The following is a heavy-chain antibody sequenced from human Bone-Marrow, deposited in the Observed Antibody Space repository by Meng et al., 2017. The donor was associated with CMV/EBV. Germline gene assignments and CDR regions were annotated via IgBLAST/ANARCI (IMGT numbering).Heavy chain of an antibody. CDR3: RKNYGDYASPRGMDV. CDR2: INSDGSTT. Sequence: GESLKISCAASGFTFSNYWMHWVRQVPGKGLVWVSRINSDGSTTTYADSVKGRFTISRDNSKNTLYLQMNSLRAEDTAVYYCRKNYGDYASPRGMDVWGQGTTVTVSS. V-gene: IGHV3-74*01. CDR1: GFTFSNYW. D-gene: IGHD4-17*01. J-gene: IGHJ6*02.